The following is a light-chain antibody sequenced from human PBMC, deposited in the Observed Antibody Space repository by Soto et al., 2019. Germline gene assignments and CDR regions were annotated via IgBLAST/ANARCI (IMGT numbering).Light chain of an antibody. V-gene: IGLV2-11*01. J-gene: IGLJ1*01. CDR3: CSYAGSSAV. CDR2: DVS. CDR1: SSDVGAYNY. Sequence: QSALTQPRSVSGSPGQSVTISCTGTSSDVGAYNYVSWYQQNPGKAPKLMIYDVSKRPSGVPDRFSGSKSGNTASLTISGLQTEDEADYYCCSYAGSSAVFGTGTKVTVL.